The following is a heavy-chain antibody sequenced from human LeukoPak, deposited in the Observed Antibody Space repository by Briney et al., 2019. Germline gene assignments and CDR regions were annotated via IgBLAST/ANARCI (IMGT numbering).Heavy chain of an antibody. D-gene: IGHD3/OR15-3a*01. CDR2: IYPGDSDT. V-gene: IGHV5-51*01. CDR3: ARLSGDWDRGSYFDY. CDR1: GYRFTNYW. Sequence: GESLKISCKGSGYRFTNYWTAWVRQMPGKGLEWMGIIYPGDSDTRYSPSFQGQVTISGDKSISTAYLQWSSLKASDTAMYYCARLSGDWDRGSYFDYWGQGTLVTVSS. J-gene: IGHJ4*02.